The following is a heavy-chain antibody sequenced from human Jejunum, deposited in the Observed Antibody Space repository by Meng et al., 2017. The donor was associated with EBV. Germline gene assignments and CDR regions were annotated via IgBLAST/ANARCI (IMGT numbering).Heavy chain of an antibody. V-gene: IGHV4-39*07. J-gene: IGHJ4*02. CDR3: ARDVFNHYDSNGDYSMVDS. CDR1: GGPIWSSGYY. D-gene: IGHD3-22*01. CDR2: VYYTGST. Sequence: QLQLQESGPGLVKPSETLSPTCRVPGGPIWSSGYYWGWIRQSPGKGLEWIGSVYYTGSTYYNPSLSSRVTTSVDTSNNRFSLRLNSVTAADTAVYYCARDVFNHYDSNGDYSMVDSWGQGTLVTVSS.